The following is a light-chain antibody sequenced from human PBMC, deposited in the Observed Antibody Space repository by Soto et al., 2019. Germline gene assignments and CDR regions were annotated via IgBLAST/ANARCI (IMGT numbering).Light chain of an antibody. V-gene: IGKV1-39*01. CDR2: AAS. J-gene: IGKJ2*01. Sequence: DIQMTQSPASLSASVGDRVTVTCRASPNIGTYLNWYQQQPGKAPKLLIYAASTLQSGVPSRFSGSGSGTDFTLTISSLQPEDFATYYCQQSSGIPYTFGQWTKAEIK. CDR1: PNIGTY. CDR3: QQSSGIPYT.